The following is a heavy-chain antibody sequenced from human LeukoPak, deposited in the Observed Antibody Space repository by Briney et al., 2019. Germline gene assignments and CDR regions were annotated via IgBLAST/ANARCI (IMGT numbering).Heavy chain of an antibody. J-gene: IGHJ4*02. D-gene: IGHD3-22*01. V-gene: IGHV3-33*06. CDR2: IWYDGSNK. CDR3: AKSSSSGYYGDPCDYFDY. CDR1: GFTFSSYG. Sequence: PGRSLRLSCAASGFTFSSYGMHWVRQAPGKGLEWVAVIWYDGSNKYYADSVKGRFTISRDNSKNTLYLQMNSLRAEDTAVYYCAKSSSSGYYGDPCDYFDYWGQGTLVTVSS.